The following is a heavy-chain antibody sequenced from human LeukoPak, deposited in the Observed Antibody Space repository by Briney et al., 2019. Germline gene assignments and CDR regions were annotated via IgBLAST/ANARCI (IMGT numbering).Heavy chain of an antibody. CDR2: ISGGGGST. V-gene: IGHV3-23*01. CDR1: GFTFSSYA. D-gene: IGHD6-25*01. J-gene: IGHJ4*02. Sequence: GGSLRLSCAASGFTFSSYAMSWVRQAPGKGLGWVSAISGGGGSTYYADSVKGRFTISRDNSKNTLYLQMNSLRAEDTAVYYCATGLSGWEYGYWGQGTLVTVSS. CDR3: ATGLSGWEYGY.